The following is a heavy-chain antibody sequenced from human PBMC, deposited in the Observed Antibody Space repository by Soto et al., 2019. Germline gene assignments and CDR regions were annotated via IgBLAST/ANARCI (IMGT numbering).Heavy chain of an antibody. J-gene: IGHJ6*02. Sequence: QLQLQESGPGLVKPSETLSLTCTVSGGSISSGPYSWGWIRQPPGKGLEWIGTFYYSESTYYNPSLASRVTISVDTSKNQFSLKVSSVTVADTAVYYCARLGGYCSSTSCYGYSGMDVWGQGTTVTVSS. D-gene: IGHD2-2*01. CDR2: FYYSEST. CDR3: ARLGGYCSSTSCYGYSGMDV. V-gene: IGHV4-39*01. CDR1: GGSISSGPYS.